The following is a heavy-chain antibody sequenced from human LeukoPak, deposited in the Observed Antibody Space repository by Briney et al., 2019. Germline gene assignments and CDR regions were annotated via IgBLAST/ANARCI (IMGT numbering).Heavy chain of an antibody. Sequence: ASVQVSCKSSGYTFTRYYLHWVRQAPGLPLEWLGIINPSGGSTSYAQKFQGRVNMTRDMSTSTVYMELSSLRSEDTAVYYCACGYSYGQYYFDYWGQGTLVTVSS. CDR3: ACGYSYGQYYFDY. J-gene: IGHJ4*02. CDR1: GYTFTRYY. D-gene: IGHD5-18*01. V-gene: IGHV1-46*01. CDR2: INPSGGST.